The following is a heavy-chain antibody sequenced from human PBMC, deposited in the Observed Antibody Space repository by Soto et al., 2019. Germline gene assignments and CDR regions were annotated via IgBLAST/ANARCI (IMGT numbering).Heavy chain of an antibody. Sequence: PSETLSLTCAVSGDSISRGYHWAWIRQPPGKGLEWVASIYHSGSTYYNPSLKSRVTISVDTSKNQFSLKLSSVTAADTAVYYCARGDGSGSYYKMYYFDYWGQGTLVTVS. J-gene: IGHJ4*02. V-gene: IGHV4-38-2*01. D-gene: IGHD3-10*01. CDR3: ARGDGSGSYYKMYYFDY. CDR2: IYHSGST. CDR1: GDSISRGYH.